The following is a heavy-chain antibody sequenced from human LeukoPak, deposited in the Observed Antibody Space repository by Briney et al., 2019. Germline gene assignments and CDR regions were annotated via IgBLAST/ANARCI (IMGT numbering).Heavy chain of an antibody. D-gene: IGHD3-22*01. CDR2: INHSGST. V-gene: IGHV4-34*01. CDR3: ARDRGSGYYLSYFDY. Sequence: SETLSLTCAVYGGSFSGYYWSWIRQPPGKGLEWIGEINHSGSTNYNPSLKSRVTISVDTSKNQFSLKLSSVTAADTAVYYCARDRGSGYYLSYFDYWGQGTLVTVSS. J-gene: IGHJ4*02. CDR1: GGSFSGYY.